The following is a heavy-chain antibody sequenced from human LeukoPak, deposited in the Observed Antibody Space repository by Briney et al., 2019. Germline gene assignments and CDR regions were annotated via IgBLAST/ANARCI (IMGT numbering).Heavy chain of an antibody. CDR2: ISSSSSYI. CDR3: ARHGSGSYYGYYYYYMDV. CDR1: GFTFSSYS. D-gene: IGHD3-10*01. Sequence: GGSLRLSCAASGFTFSSYSMNWVRQAPGKGLEWVSSISSSSSYIYYADSVKGRLTISRDNAKNSLYLQMNSLRAADTAVYYCARHGSGSYYGYYYYYMDVWGKGTTVTISS. V-gene: IGHV3-21*01. J-gene: IGHJ6*03.